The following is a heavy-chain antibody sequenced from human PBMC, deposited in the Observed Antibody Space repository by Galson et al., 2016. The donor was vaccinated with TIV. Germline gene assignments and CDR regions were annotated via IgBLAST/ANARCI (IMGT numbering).Heavy chain of an antibody. D-gene: IGHD3-3*01. Sequence: SLRLSCAASGFSFSNYAMSWVRQAPGRGLEWVSGIGGSGGSPNYGDSVKGRFTIPRDNSKNILYLQMNSLRAEDTAVYYCAKRPIITIFGAGSNYCDSWGQGTLVTVSS. CDR1: GFSFSNYA. J-gene: IGHJ4*02. V-gene: IGHV3-23*01. CDR2: IGGSGGSP. CDR3: AKRPIITIFGAGSNYCDS.